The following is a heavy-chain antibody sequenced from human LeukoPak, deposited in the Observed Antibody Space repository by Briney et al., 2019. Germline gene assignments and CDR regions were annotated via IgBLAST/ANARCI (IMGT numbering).Heavy chain of an antibody. CDR1: GYTFTSYD. J-gene: IGHJ4*02. V-gene: IGHV1-8*01. Sequence: ASVKVSCKASGYTFTSYDINWVRQATGQGLEWMGWMNPNSGNTGYAQKFQGRVTMTRNTSISTAYMELSSLRSEDTAVYYCAAVRGLRFLEWLPDYWGQGTLVTVSS. CDR3: AAVRGLRFLEWLPDY. D-gene: IGHD3-3*01. CDR2: MNPNSGNT.